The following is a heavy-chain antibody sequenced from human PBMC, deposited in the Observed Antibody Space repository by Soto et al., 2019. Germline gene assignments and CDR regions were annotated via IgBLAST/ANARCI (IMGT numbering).Heavy chain of an antibody. J-gene: IGHJ4*02. D-gene: IGHD2-15*01. CDR2: MSGIGDRI. CDR3: AKRHNHNHCSGPTCNFDY. Sequence: EVQLLESGGGLVQPGGSLRLSCAASGFTFGAYAMTWVRQAPGKGLEWLSTMSGIGDRIYYADSVRGRFTISRDNSKNIVYLQMNSLRAEDTAVFYCAKRHNHNHCSGPTCNFDYWGQGTLVTVSS. V-gene: IGHV3-23*01. CDR1: GFTFGAYA.